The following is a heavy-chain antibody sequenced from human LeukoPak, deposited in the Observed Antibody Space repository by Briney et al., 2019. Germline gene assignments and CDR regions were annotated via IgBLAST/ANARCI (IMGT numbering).Heavy chain of an antibody. Sequence: PSETLSLTCTVSGGSISSSSYYWGWIRQPPGKGLEWIGSIYYSGSTYYNPSLKSRVTISVDTSKNQFSLKLSSVTAADTAVYYCASRKTLIAVAGSIRDYWGQGTLVTVSS. V-gene: IGHV4-39*07. D-gene: IGHD6-19*01. CDR1: GGSISSSSYY. CDR3: ASRKTLIAVAGSIRDY. CDR2: IYYSGST. J-gene: IGHJ4*02.